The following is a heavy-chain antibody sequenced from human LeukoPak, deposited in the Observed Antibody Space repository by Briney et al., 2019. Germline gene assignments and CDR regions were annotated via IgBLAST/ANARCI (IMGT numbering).Heavy chain of an antibody. CDR3: NYCSGGSCYSSWVAFDI. CDR1: GGTFSSYA. CDR2: IIPIFGTA. Sequence: GASVKVSCKASGGTFSSYAISWVRQAPGQGLGWMGGIIPIFGTANYAQKFQGRVTITADESTSTAYMELSSLRSEDTAVYYCNYCSGGSCYSSWVAFDIWGQGTMVTVSS. D-gene: IGHD2-15*01. J-gene: IGHJ3*02. V-gene: IGHV1-69*01.